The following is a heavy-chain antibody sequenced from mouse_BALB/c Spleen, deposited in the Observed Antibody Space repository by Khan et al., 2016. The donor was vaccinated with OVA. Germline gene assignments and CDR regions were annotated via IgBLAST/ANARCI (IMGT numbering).Heavy chain of an antibody. CDR1: GYTFTSYT. D-gene: IGHD1-1*02. J-gene: IGHJ1*01. V-gene: IGHV1-4*01. Sequence: QVQLQQSGAELVRPGASVKMSCKASGYTFTSYTMHWVKQRPGQGLEWIGYINPSNTYTNYNQKFKDKATLTADKSSSTAYMQLSSLTSEDSAGYDCEREGYDYKDGGYFDYWGAGTTVTVSS. CDR2: INPSNTYT. CDR3: EREGYDYKDGGYFDY.